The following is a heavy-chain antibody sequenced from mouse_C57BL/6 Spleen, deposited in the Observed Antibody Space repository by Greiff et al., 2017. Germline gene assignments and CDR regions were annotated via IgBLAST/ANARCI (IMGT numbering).Heavy chain of an antibody. CDR3: ASGGSNSFAY. J-gene: IGHJ3*01. CDR2: IDPSDSYT. Sequence: QVQLQQPGAELVMPGASVKLSCKASGYTFTSYWMHWVKQRPGQGLEWIGEIDPSDSYTNYNQKFKGKSTLTVDKSSSTAYMQLSSLTSEDSAVYYCASGGSNSFAYWGQGTLGTVSA. D-gene: IGHD2-5*01. V-gene: IGHV1-69*01. CDR1: GYTFTSYW.